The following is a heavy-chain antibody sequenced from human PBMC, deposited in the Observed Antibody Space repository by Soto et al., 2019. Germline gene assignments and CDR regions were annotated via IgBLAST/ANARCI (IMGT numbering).Heavy chain of an antibody. CDR3: ARESGDWPLNWFDP. V-gene: IGHV3-74*01. CDR2: ITSDGKSK. D-gene: IGHD2-21*02. Sequence: GWSLRLSCAASGFNFSNHWMHWVRQRPAEGLVWVSRITSDGKSKAYAESVKGRFAISRDNAKNTLYLQMNGLTAEDTAVYYCARESGDWPLNWFDPWGQGTLVTVSS. J-gene: IGHJ5*02. CDR1: GFNFSNHW.